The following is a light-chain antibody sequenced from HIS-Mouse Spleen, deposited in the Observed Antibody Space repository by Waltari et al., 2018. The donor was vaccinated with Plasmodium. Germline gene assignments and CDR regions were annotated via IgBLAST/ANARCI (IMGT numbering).Light chain of an antibody. V-gene: IGLV2-14*03. Sequence: QSALTQPASVSGSPGQSITISCTGTSSDVGGYNHVSWYQQHPGQAPNLMIYYVSNRPSGFSNRFSGSKSGNTASLTISGLQAEDEADYYCSSYTSSSTLNYVFGTGTKVTVL. CDR1: SSDVGGYNH. CDR3: SSYTSSSTLNYV. CDR2: YVS. J-gene: IGLJ1*01.